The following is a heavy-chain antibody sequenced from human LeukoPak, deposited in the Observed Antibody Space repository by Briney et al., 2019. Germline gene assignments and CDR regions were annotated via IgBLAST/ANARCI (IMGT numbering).Heavy chain of an antibody. CDR1: GYTFTGYY. V-gene: IGHV1-2*02. D-gene: IGHD3-9*01. J-gene: IGHJ6*02. CDR2: INPNSGGT. CDR3: ARTYYDILTGYSLYYYYYYGMDV. Sequence: ASVKVSCKASGYTFTGYYMHGVRQAPGQGLEWMGWINPNSGGTNYAQKFQGRVTMTRDTSISTAYMELSRLRSDDTAVYYCARTYYDILTGYSLYYYYYYGMDVWGQGTTVTVSS.